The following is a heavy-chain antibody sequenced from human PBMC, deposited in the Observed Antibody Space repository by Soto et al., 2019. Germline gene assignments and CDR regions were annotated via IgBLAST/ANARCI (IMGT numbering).Heavy chain of an antibody. J-gene: IGHJ6*02. D-gene: IGHD3-9*01. Sequence: EVQLVESGGGLVQPGGSLKLSCAASGFTFSGSAMHWVRQASGKGLEWVGRIRSKANSYATAYAASVKGRFTISRDDSKNTAYLQMNRPKTEDTAVYYCTTPSYYDILTGFAPPGDYYYYGMDVWGQGTTVTVSS. CDR1: GFTFSGSA. CDR3: TTPSYYDILTGFAPPGDYYYYGMDV. CDR2: IRSKANSYAT. V-gene: IGHV3-73*02.